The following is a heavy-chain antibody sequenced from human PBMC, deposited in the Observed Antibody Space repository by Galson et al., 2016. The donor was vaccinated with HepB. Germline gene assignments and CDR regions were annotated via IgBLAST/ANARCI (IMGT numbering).Heavy chain of an antibody. CDR2: ISPYNGNT. Sequence: SVKVSCKASGFSFRSYGISWVRQAPGQGLEWMGWISPYNGNTNYAQKLQDRVTMTTDTSTSTAYMELMSRTSDDTAVYSCARDFGIAGPTCPFHGMDVCGQGTTVTVSS. CDR1: GFSFRSYG. D-gene: IGHD6-13*01. CDR3: ARDFGIAGPTCPFHGMDV. V-gene: IGHV1-18*01. J-gene: IGHJ6*02.